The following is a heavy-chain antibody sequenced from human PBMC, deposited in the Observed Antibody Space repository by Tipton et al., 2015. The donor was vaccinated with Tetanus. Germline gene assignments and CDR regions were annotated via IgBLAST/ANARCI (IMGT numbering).Heavy chain of an antibody. CDR1: GGSFSGYY. D-gene: IGHD3-22*01. Sequence: TLSLTCAVYGGSFSGYYWSWIRQPPGQGLEWIGEINHSGSTNYNPSLKSRVTISVDTSKNRFSLKLSSVTAADTAVYYCARTADSSGYYLRGWFDPWGQGTLVTVSS. CDR3: ARTADSSGYYLRGWFDP. V-gene: IGHV4-34*01. CDR2: INHSGST. J-gene: IGHJ5*02.